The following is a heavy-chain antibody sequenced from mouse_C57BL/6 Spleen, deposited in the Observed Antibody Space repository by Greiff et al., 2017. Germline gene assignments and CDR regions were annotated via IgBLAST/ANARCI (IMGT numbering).Heavy chain of an antibody. Sequence: VHLVESGPELVKPGASVKISCKASGYSFTSYYIHWVKQRPGQGLEWIGWIYPGSGNTKYNEKFKGKATLTADTSSSTAYMQLSSLTSEDSAVYYCARSGTGTGAMDYWGQGTSVTVSS. CDR2: IYPGSGNT. J-gene: IGHJ4*01. D-gene: IGHD4-1*01. CDR3: ARSGTGTGAMDY. CDR1: GYSFTSYY. V-gene: IGHV1-66*01.